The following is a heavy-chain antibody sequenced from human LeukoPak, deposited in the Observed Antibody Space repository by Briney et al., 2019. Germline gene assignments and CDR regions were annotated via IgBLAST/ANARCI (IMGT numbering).Heavy chain of an antibody. CDR2: IYYSGST. Sequence: SETLSLTCTVSGGSISSSSYYWGWIRQPPGKGLEWIGSIYYSGSTYYNPSLKSRVTISVDTSKNQFSLKLSSVTAADTAVYYCARRPMNLYDILTGNPRQWYFDLWGRGTLVTVSS. D-gene: IGHD3-9*01. CDR3: ARRPMNLYDILTGNPRQWYFDL. CDR1: GGSISSSSYY. J-gene: IGHJ2*01. V-gene: IGHV4-39*07.